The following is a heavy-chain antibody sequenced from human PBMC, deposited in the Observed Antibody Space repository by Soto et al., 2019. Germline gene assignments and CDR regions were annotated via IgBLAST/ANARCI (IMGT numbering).Heavy chain of an antibody. CDR1: GYTFTSYA. J-gene: IGHJ4*02. CDR3: ARSILGATTYYFDY. CDR2: INAGNGNT. D-gene: IGHD1-26*01. Sequence: VASVKVSCKXSGYTFTSYAMHWVRQAPGQRLEWMGWINAGNGNTKYSQKFQGRVTITRDTSASTAYTELSSLRSEDTAVYYCARSILGATTYYFDYWGQGTLVTVSS. V-gene: IGHV1-3*01.